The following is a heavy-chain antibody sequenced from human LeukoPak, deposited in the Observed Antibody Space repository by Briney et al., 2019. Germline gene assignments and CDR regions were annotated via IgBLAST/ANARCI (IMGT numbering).Heavy chain of an antibody. CDR1: GFTFSSYA. CDR3: AKGRISSGWT. J-gene: IGHJ4*02. Sequence: GGSLRLSCAASGFTFSSYAMSWVRQAPGEGLEWVSAISGSGGSTYYADSVKGRFTISRDNSKNTLYLQMDSLRAEDTAVYYCAKGRISSGWTWGQGTLVTVSS. CDR2: ISGSGGST. D-gene: IGHD6-19*01. V-gene: IGHV3-23*01.